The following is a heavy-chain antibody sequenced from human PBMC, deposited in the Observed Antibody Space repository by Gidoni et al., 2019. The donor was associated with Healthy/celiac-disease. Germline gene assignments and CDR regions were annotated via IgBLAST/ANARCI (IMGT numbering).Heavy chain of an antibody. Sequence: EVQLLESGGGLVQPGGSLRLSCSASGFPFSSYAMSWVRQAPGKGLEWVSAISGSGGSTYYADSVKGRFTISRDNSKNTLYLQMNSLRAEDTAVYYCAKVTGRGFRPHYYFDYWGQGTLVTVSS. CDR1: GFPFSSYA. CDR3: AKVTGRGFRPHYYFDY. V-gene: IGHV3-23*01. D-gene: IGHD3-10*01. J-gene: IGHJ4*02. CDR2: ISGSGGST.